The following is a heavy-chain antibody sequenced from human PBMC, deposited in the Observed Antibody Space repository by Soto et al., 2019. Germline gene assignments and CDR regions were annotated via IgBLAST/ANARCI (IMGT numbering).Heavy chain of an antibody. CDR3: ARDYRGLYDFVGFYGMDV. D-gene: IGHD3-3*01. CDR1: GYTFTSYA. CDR2: INAGNGNT. V-gene: IGHV1-3*01. Sequence: ASVKVSCKASGYTFTSYAMHWVRQAPGQRLEWMGWINAGNGNTKYSQKFQGRVTITRDTSASTAYMELSSLRSEDTAVYYCARDYRGLYDFVGFYGMDVWGQGTTVTVSS. J-gene: IGHJ6*02.